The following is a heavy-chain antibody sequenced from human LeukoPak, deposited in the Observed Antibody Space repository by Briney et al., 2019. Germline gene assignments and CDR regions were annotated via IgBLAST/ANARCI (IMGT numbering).Heavy chain of an antibody. Sequence: PGGSLRLSCAASGFTFSSYWMSRVRQAPGKGLEWVANIKQDGSEKYYVDSVKGRFTISRDNAKNSLYLQMNSLRAEDTAVYYCARASAAAGQNYYYYYGMDVWGQGTTVTVSS. V-gene: IGHV3-7*03. J-gene: IGHJ6*02. CDR1: GFTFSSYW. CDR3: ARASAAAGQNYYYYYGMDV. CDR2: IKQDGSEK. D-gene: IGHD6-13*01.